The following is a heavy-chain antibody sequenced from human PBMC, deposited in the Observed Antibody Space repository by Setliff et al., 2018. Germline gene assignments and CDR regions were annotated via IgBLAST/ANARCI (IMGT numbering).Heavy chain of an antibody. CDR3: ARALACSYGPPRSKYFDY. CDR1: GGSFSGYY. Sequence: PSETLSLTCAVHGGSFSGYYWSWIRQPPGKGLEWIGEINHSGSTNYNPSLKSRVTISVDTSKNQFSLKLSSVTAADTAVYYCARALACSYGPPRSKYFDYWGQGTLVTVSS. CDR2: INHSGST. D-gene: IGHD5-18*01. J-gene: IGHJ4*02. V-gene: IGHV4-34*01.